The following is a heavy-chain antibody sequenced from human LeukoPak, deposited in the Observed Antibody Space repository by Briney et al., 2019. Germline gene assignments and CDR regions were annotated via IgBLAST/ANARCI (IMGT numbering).Heavy chain of an antibody. V-gene: IGHV4-39*07. CDR1: GGSISSYY. J-gene: IGHJ4*02. D-gene: IGHD3-22*01. CDR2: IYYSGST. CDR3: ARIFYDSSGYLPFDY. Sequence: SETLSLTCSSVSGGSISSYYWGWIRQPPGKGLEWIGSIYYSGSTYYNPSLKSRVTISVDTSKNQFSLKLSSVTAADTAVYYCARIFYDSSGYLPFDYWGQGTLVTVSS.